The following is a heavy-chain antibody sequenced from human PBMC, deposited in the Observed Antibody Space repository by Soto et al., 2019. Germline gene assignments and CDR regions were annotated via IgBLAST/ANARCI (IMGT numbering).Heavy chain of an antibody. D-gene: IGHD5-12*01. CDR1: GGTFSSYA. CDR3: ARGHLDVNIVATAIDY. J-gene: IGHJ4*02. Sequence: QVQLVQSGAEVKKPGSSVKVSCKASGGTFSSYAINWVRQAPGQGLEWMGGIIPIFGIPNYAQKFQGRVTITADESTSTAYMELNSLRSEDTAVYYCARGHLDVNIVATAIDYWGQGTLVIVSS. CDR2: IIPIFGIP. V-gene: IGHV1-69*12.